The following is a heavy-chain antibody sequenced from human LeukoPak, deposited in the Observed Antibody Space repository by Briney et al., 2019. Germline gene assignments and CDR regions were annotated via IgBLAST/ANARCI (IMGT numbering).Heavy chain of an antibody. V-gene: IGHV1-69*06. D-gene: IGHD3-10*01. J-gene: IGHJ6*03. CDR3: ARGGGDYYGSGVYYYYMDV. Sequence: ASVKVSCKASGGTFSSYAISWVRQAPGQGLEWMGGIIPIFGTANYAQKFQGRVTITADKSTSTAYMELSSLRSEDTAVYYCARGGGDYYGSGVYYYYMDVWGKGTTVTVSS. CDR2: IIPIFGTA. CDR1: GGTFSSYA.